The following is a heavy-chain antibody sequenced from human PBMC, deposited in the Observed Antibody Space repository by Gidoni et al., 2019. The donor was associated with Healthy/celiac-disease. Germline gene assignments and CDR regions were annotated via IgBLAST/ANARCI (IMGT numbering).Heavy chain of an antibody. CDR2: IYDSGST. CDR3: ARVFLGGYDKQFDY. Sequence: QVQLQESGPGLVKPAQTLSLTRPVPGGSISSGGYYWSWIRQHPGKGLEWIGYIYDSGSTYYNPSLKSRVTISVDTSKNQFSLKLSSVTAADTAVYYCARVFLGGYDKQFDYWGQGTLVTVSS. CDR1: GGSISSGGYY. D-gene: IGHD5-12*01. J-gene: IGHJ4*02. V-gene: IGHV4-31*03.